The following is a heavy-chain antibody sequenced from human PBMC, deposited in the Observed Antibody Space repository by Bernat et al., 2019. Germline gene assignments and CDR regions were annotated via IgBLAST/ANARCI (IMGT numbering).Heavy chain of an antibody. D-gene: IGHD3-3*01. Sequence: EVQLVQSGAEVKKPGESLKISCKGSGYSFTSYWIGWVRQMPGKGLEWMGIIYPGDSDTRYSPSFQGQVTISADKSISTAYLQWSSLKASDTAMYYCARHFAIFGVVIMGDDYYYGMDVWGQGTTVTVSS. CDR1: GYSFTSYW. V-gene: IGHV5-51*01. J-gene: IGHJ6*02. CDR2: IYPGDSDT. CDR3: ARHFAIFGVVIMGDDYYYGMDV.